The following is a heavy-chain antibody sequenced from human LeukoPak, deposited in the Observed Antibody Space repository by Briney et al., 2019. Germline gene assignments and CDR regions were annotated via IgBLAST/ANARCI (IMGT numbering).Heavy chain of an antibody. J-gene: IGHJ4*02. CDR2: IYYSGST. CDR3: ARDRYGGNSPFDY. Sequence: SETLSLTCTVSGASISSYYWSWIRQPPGKGLEWIGYIYYSGSTRYNPSLKSRVTISVDTSKNQFSLKLSSVTAADTAVYYCARDRYGGNSPFDYWGQGTLVTVSS. V-gene: IGHV4-59*01. D-gene: IGHD4-23*01. CDR1: GASISSYY.